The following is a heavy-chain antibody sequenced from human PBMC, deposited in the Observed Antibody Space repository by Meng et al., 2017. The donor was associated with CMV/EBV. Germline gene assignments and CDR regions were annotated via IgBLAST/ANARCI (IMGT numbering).Heavy chain of an antibody. CDR1: GYTFTSYG. CDR3: ARDRTMVRGVTGY. V-gene: IGHV1-18*01. Sequence: VQLVQSGAEVKKPGASVKFSCQASGYTFTSYGICWVRQAPGQGLEWMGWISAYNGTTNYAQTLQGRVTMTTYTSTSTAYMELWSLRSDDTAVYYCARDRTMVRGVTGYWGQGTLVTVSS. CDR2: ISAYNGTT. J-gene: IGHJ4*02. D-gene: IGHD3-10*01.